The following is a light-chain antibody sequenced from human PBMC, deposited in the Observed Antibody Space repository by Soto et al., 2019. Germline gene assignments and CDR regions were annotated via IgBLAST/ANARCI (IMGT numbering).Light chain of an antibody. CDR1: RDISYS. J-gene: IGKJ1*01. CDR2: AAS. Sequence: DIQVTQSPLSLSASVGDRVTITCRATRDISYSLAWYQQKPGKVPKLLIYAASTLQSGFPSRFSGSGSGTDFSLTISTLQPEDFATYYCQMYYSVPPWTFGQGTKV. CDR3: QMYYSVPPWT. V-gene: IGKV1-27*01.